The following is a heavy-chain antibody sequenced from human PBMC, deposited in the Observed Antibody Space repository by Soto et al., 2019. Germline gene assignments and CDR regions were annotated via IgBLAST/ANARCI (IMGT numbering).Heavy chain of an antibody. CDR2: LGGSGGT. CDR1: GFTFSSSA. D-gene: IGHD6-13*01. CDR3: AKGILVKPPGTRAFDI. Sequence: EVQLLESGGGLVQPGESLRLSCAASGFTFSSSAMSWVRQAPGKGLEWVSTLGGSGGTYYADSVKGRFTISRDNSNNALYLQMHSLRADDTAVYYCAKGILVKPPGTRAFDIWGQGTMVIVSS. J-gene: IGHJ3*02. V-gene: IGHV3-23*01.